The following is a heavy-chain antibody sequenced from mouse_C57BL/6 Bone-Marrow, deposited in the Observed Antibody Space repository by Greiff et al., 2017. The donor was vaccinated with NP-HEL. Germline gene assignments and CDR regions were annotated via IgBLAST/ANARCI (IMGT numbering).Heavy chain of an antibody. D-gene: IGHD1-1*01. CDR2: IYPRDGST. Sequence: QVQLQQSGPELVKPGASVKLSCKASGYTFTSYDINWVKQRPGQGLEWIGWIYPRDGSTKYNEKFKGKATLTVDKSSITAYMELHSLTSEDSAVYFCARMGYGDAMDYWGQGTSVTVSS. CDR3: ARMGYGDAMDY. V-gene: IGHV1-85*01. J-gene: IGHJ4*01. CDR1: GYTFTSYD.